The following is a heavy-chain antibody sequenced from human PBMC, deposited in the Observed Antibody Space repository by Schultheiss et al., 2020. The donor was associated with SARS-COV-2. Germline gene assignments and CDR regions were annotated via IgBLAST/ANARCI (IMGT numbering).Heavy chain of an antibody. Sequence: GGSLRLSCAASGFTFSNAWMSWVRQAPGKGLEWVGRIRSKANSYATAYAASVKGRFTISRDNSKNTLYLQMNSLRAEDTAVYYCARELSGSYYPGVYGMDVWGQGTTVTVSS. V-gene: IGHV3-73*01. D-gene: IGHD1-26*01. J-gene: IGHJ6*02. CDR1: GFTFSNAW. CDR2: IRSKANSYAT. CDR3: ARELSGSYYPGVYGMDV.